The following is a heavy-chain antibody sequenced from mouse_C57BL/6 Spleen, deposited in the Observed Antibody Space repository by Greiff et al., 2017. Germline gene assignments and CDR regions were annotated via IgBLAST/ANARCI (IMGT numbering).Heavy chain of an antibody. Sequence: VHLQQSGAELIKPAPSVTLSCTATGYTFTGYWLEWVKQLPGHDLEWIGEISPGSGSTNYNAKFNGKATLTADTSTNKDYLQLSTLTTEDTAIYYCARSRDYGYAADWGQGTMVTVSA. D-gene: IGHD2-2*01. CDR3: ARSRDYGYAAD. V-gene: IGHV1-9*01. J-gene: IGHJ3*01. CDR2: ISPGSGST. CDR1: GYTFTGYW.